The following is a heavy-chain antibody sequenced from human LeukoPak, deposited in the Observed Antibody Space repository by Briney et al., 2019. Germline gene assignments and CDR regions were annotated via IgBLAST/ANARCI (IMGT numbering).Heavy chain of an antibody. CDR2: TYYRSKWYT. CDR3: ARGNSGVAVARFDY. D-gene: IGHD6-19*01. CDR1: GDSVSNNNAA. J-gene: IGHJ4*02. Sequence: SQTLSLTCAISGDSVSNNNAAWNWIRQSPSRGLEWLGRTYYRSKWYTDSAVSVNSRITINPGTSKNQFSLQLTSVTPEESAVYYCARGNSGVAVARFDYWGQGTLVTVSS. V-gene: IGHV6-1*01.